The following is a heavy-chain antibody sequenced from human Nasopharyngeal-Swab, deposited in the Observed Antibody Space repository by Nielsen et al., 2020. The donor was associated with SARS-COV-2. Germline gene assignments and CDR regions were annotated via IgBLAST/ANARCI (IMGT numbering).Heavy chain of an antibody. J-gene: IGHJ6*04. D-gene: IGHD1-26*01. CDR3: ATSKRGADV. CDR1: GFTFSSYG. Sequence: GGFLRLSCAASGFTFSSYGMHWVRQAPGKGLEWVAVIWYDGSNKYYADSVKGRFTISRDNSKNTLYLQMNSLRAEDTAVYYCATSKRGADVWGKGTTVTVSS. CDR2: IWYDGSNK. V-gene: IGHV3-33*01.